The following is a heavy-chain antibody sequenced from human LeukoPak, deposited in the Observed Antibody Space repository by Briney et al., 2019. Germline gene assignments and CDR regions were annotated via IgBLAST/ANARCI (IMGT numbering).Heavy chain of an antibody. CDR3: ARVTGTTHFDY. D-gene: IGHD1-7*01. V-gene: IGHV3-30*04. Sequence: PGRSLRLSCAASGFTFSSYAMHWVRQAPGKGLEWVAVISYDGSNKYYADSVKGRFTISRDNSKNTLYLQMNSLRAEDTAVYYCARVTGTTHFDYWGQGTLVTVSS. J-gene: IGHJ4*02. CDR2: ISYDGSNK. CDR1: GFTFSSYA.